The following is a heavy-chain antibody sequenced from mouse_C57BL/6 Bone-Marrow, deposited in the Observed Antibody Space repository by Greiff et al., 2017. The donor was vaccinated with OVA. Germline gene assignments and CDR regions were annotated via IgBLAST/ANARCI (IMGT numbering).Heavy chain of an antibody. CDR3: ASLSGYFDY. D-gene: IGHD1-3*01. Sequence: EVKLVESGGDLVKPGGSLKLSCAASGFTFSSYGMSWVRQTPDKRLEWVATISSGGSYTYYPDSVKGRFTISRDNAKNTLYLQISSLKSEDTAMYYCASLSGYFDYWGQGTTLTVSS. V-gene: IGHV5-6*01. CDR1: GFTFSSYG. CDR2: ISSGGSYT. J-gene: IGHJ2*01.